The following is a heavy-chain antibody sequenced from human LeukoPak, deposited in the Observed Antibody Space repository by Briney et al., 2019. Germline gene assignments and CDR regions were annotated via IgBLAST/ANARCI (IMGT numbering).Heavy chain of an antibody. J-gene: IGHJ4*02. CDR2: FDPEDGET. CDR3: ATDGTDYYDSSGYPY. CDR1: GYTLTELS. Sequence: GASVKVSCKVSGYTLTELSMHWVRQAPGKGLEWMGGFDPEDGETIYAQKFQGRVTMTEDTSTDTAYMELSSLRSEDTAVYYCATDGTDYYDSSGYPYWGQGTLVTVSS. D-gene: IGHD3-22*01. V-gene: IGHV1-24*01.